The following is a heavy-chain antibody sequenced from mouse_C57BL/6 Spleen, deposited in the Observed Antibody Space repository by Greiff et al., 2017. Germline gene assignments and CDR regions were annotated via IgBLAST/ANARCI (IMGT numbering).Heavy chain of an antibody. CDR2: IDPENGDT. D-gene: IGHD3-2*02. V-gene: IGHV14-4*01. J-gene: IGHJ3*01. CDR3: TSGAQSTPFAY. CDR1: GFNIKDDY. Sequence: VQLQQSGAELVRPGASVKLSCTASGFNIKDDYMHWVKQRPEQGLEWIGWIDPENGDTEYASKFQGKATITADTSSNTAYLQLSSLTSEDTTVYYCTSGAQSTPFAYWGQGTLVTVSA.